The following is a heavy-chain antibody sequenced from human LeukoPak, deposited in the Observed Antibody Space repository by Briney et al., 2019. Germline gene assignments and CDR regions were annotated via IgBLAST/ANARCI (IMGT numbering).Heavy chain of an antibody. CDR3: AKDAYSSVRRYYFDY. CDR2: TYYRSKLYN. D-gene: IGHD6-19*01. V-gene: IGHV6-1*01. CDR1: GDSVSSNSAA. Sequence: SQTLSLTCAISGDSVSSNSAAWHWLRQSPSRGLEWLGRTYYRSKLYNDYAVSVKSRITINPDTSKNQFSLQLNSVTPEDTAVYYCAKDAYSSVRRYYFDYWGQGTLVTVSS. J-gene: IGHJ4*02.